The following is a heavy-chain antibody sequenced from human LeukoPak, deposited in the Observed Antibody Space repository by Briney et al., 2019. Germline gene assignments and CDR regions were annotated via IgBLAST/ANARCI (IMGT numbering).Heavy chain of an antibody. CDR3: ARAHLKYSGYDSVAY. J-gene: IGHJ4*02. V-gene: IGHV1-2*02. Sequence: ASVKVSCKASGYTFTGYYMHWVRQAPGQGLEWMGWINPNSGGTNYAQKFQGGVTMTRDTSISTAYMELSRLRSDDTAVYYCARAHLKYSGYDSVAYWGQGTLVTVSS. CDR2: INPNSGGT. CDR1: GYTFTGYY. D-gene: IGHD5-12*01.